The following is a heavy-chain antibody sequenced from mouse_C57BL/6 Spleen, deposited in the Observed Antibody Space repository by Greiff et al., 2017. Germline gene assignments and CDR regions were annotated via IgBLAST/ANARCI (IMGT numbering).Heavy chain of an antibody. D-gene: IGHD2-4*01. V-gene: IGHV7-3*01. Sequence: EVKLVESGGGLVQPGGSLSLSCAASGFTFTDYYMSWVRQPPGKALEWLGFNRNKANGYTTEYSASVKGQFTISRDNSQSILYLQMNALRAEDSATYYCARYGDYGVAIDYWGQGTSVTVSS. CDR3: ARYGDYGVAIDY. CDR2: NRNKANGYTT. J-gene: IGHJ4*01. CDR1: GFTFTDYY.